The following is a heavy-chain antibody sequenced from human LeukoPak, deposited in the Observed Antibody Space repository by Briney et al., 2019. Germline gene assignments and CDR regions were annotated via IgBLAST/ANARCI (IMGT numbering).Heavy chain of an antibody. CDR1: GFTFSSNW. D-gene: IGHD4-17*01. Sequence: GGSLRLSCAASGFTFSSNWMSWVRQAPGQGLEWVANIKQDGSDKYYVDSVKGRFTISKDNAKNSLYLQMNSLRVEDTAVYYCARDYDWGQGTLVTVSS. V-gene: IGHV3-7*01. CDR3: ARDYD. J-gene: IGHJ4*02. CDR2: IKQDGSDK.